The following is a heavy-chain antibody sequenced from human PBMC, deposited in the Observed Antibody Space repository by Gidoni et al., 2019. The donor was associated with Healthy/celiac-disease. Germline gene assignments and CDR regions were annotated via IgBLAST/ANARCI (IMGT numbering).Heavy chain of an antibody. Sequence: QVQLQQWGAGLLKPSETLSLTCAVYGGSFSGYYWSWIRQPPGKGLEWIGEINHSGSTNYNPSLKSRVTISVDTSKNQFSLKLSSVTAADTAVYYCARATFWSGYSDYWGQGTLVTVSS. J-gene: IGHJ4*02. CDR3: ARATFWSGYSDY. CDR1: GGSFSGYY. D-gene: IGHD3-3*01. CDR2: INHSGST. V-gene: IGHV4-34*01.